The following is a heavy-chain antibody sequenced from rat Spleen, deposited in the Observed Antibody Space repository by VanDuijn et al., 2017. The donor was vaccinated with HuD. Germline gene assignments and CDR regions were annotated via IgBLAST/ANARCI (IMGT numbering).Heavy chain of an antibody. CDR2: ISYDGSST. CDR3: TTMGNYFNY. CDR1: GFTFSNYD. V-gene: IGHV5-20*01. Sequence: EVQLVESGGGLAQPGRSMQLSCAASGFTFSNYDMAWVRQAPTKGLEWVASISYDGSSTYYRDSVKGRFTISRDNAKNTLYLQMDSLRSEDTAPYYCTTMGNYFNYWGPGTMVTVSS. D-gene: IGHD1-7*01. J-gene: IGHJ1*01.